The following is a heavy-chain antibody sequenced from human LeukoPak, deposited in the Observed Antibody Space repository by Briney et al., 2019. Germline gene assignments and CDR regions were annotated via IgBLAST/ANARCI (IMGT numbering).Heavy chain of an antibody. Sequence: PGGSLRLSCTASGFTFGDYAMSWVRQAPGKGLEWVGFIRSKAYGGTTEYAASVKGRFTISRDDSKSIAYLQMNSLKTEDTAVYYCTRLVGSYYPYYYYMDVWGKGTTVTVSS. D-gene: IGHD1-26*01. V-gene: IGHV3-49*04. CDR2: IRSKAYGGTT. CDR1: GFTFGDYA. J-gene: IGHJ6*03. CDR3: TRLVGSYYPYYYYMDV.